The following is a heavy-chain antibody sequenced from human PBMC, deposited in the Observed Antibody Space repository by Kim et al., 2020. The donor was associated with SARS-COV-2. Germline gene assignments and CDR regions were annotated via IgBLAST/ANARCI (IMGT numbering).Heavy chain of an antibody. D-gene: IGHD1-26*01. CDR1: GYTFTSYG. Sequence: ASVKVSCKTSGYTFTSYGVSWVRQAPGQGLEWMGWISAYNGYTNYAQRLQGRVTMTTDTSTSTAHMELRSLTSDDTAVYYCARETCGSALYTYYHGMDVWGQGTMVIVSS. J-gene: IGHJ6*02. CDR3: ARETCGSALYTYYHGMDV. CDR2: ISAYNGYT. V-gene: IGHV1-18*01.